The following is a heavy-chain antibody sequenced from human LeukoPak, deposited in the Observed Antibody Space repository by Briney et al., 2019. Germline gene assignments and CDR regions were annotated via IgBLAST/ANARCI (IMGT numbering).Heavy chain of an antibody. CDR3: ARAPYYYDTSGFLI. Sequence: GGSLRLSCAASGFTFSSYWMHWVRQAPGKGLVWVSRINSDGSSTTYADSVKGRFTISRDNAKNTLYLQMNSLRAEDTAVYYCARAPYYYDTSGFLIWGQGTMVTVSS. D-gene: IGHD3-22*01. V-gene: IGHV3-74*01. CDR1: GFTFSSYW. J-gene: IGHJ3*02. CDR2: INSDGSST.